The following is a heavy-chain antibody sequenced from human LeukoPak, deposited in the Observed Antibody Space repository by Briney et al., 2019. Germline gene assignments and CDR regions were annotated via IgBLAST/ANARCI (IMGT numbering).Heavy chain of an antibody. V-gene: IGHV1-2*06. CDR3: AITYYYNSSGLDY. J-gene: IGHJ4*02. CDR2: INPNSGGT. Sequence: WXRQAPGXGXXWXGRINPNSGGTNYAQKFQGRVTMTRDTSTSTVYMELSSLRSEDTAVYYCAITYYYNSSGLDYWGQGTLVTVSS. D-gene: IGHD3-22*01.